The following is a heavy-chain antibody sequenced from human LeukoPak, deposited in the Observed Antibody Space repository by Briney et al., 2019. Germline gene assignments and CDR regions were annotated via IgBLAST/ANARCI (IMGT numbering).Heavy chain of an antibody. V-gene: IGHV3-53*01. CDR2: LYIDGTT. CDR3: ARVRYEILLGPFDP. D-gene: IGHD3-9*01. Sequence: GGSLRLSCAASGFTVSSNYMSWVRQVPGKGLEWVSVLYIDGTTYYADSVKGRFTISRDNSKNTVELQMNTLRPEDTAVYYCARVRYEILLGPFDPWGQGTLVTVSS. CDR1: GFTVSSNY. J-gene: IGHJ5*02.